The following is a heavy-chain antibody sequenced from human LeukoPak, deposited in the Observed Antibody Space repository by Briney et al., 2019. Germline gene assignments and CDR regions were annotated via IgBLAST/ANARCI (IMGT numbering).Heavy chain of an antibody. CDR2: INPNSGGT. Sequence: ASVKVSCKASGYAFTGYYMHWVRQAPGQGLEWMGWINPNSGGTNYAQKFQGRVTMTRDTSISTAYMELSRLRSDDTAVYYCARVYYDYVWGSSPPVYWGQGTLVTVSS. D-gene: IGHD3-16*01. V-gene: IGHV1-2*02. CDR1: GYAFTGYY. J-gene: IGHJ4*02. CDR3: ARVYYDYVWGSSPPVY.